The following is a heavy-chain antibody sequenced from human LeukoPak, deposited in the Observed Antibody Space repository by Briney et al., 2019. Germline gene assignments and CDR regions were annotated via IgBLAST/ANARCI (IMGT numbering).Heavy chain of an antibody. Sequence: GGSLRLSCTASGFTFSSYSMNWVRQAPGKGLGWVSSITSSSDYIYYADSVKGRFTISRDNAENSLHLQMDSLRAEDTAVYYCAREFKSGYGMWAWGQGTLVTASS. D-gene: IGHD5-18*01. V-gene: IGHV3-21*01. CDR2: ITSSSDYI. J-gene: IGHJ5*02. CDR1: GFTFSSYS. CDR3: AREFKSGYGMWA.